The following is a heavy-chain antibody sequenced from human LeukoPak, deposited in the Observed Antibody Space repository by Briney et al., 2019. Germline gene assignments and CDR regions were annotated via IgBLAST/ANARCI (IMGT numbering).Heavy chain of an antibody. J-gene: IGHJ6*02. V-gene: IGHV3-7*01. CDR1: GFTFSSYW. D-gene: IGHD3-3*01. CDR2: IKQDGSEK. Sequence: GGSLRLSCAASGFTFSSYWMSWVRQAPGKGLEWVANIKQDGSEKYYVDSVKGRFTISRDNAKNSLYLQMNSLRAEDTAVYYCARAEITIFGVVTLPYYYYGMDVWGQGTTVTVSS. CDR3: ARAEITIFGVVTLPYYYYGMDV.